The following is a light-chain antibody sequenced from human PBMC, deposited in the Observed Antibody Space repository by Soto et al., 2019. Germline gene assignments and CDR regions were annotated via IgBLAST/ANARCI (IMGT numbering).Light chain of an antibody. CDR1: QSISNY. J-gene: IGKJ4*01. Sequence: DIQMTQSPSSLSASVGDRVTITCRASQSISNYLAWYQQKPGKVPKLLIYAASTLQSGVPSRFSGSGSGTDFTLTISSLQPEDVATYYCQKHNSAPLTFGGGTKVEI. V-gene: IGKV1-27*01. CDR2: AAS. CDR3: QKHNSAPLT.